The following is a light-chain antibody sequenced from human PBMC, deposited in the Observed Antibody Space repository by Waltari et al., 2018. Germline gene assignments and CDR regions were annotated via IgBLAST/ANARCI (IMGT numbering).Light chain of an antibody. CDR2: EDD. CDR1: RSNIGNNY. CDR3: GTWDSSLSGAV. J-gene: IGLJ7*01. V-gene: IGLV1-51*02. Sequence: QSVLTHPPSVSAAPGQRVTISCSGGRSNIGNNYCSWYRQFPGTAPKLLIYEDDERPSGIPGRFSGSKSGTSATLDITGLQAGDEADYYCGTWDSSLSGAVFGGGTHLTVL.